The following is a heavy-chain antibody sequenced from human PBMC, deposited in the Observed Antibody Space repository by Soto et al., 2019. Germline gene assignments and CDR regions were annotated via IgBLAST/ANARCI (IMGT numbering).Heavy chain of an antibody. CDR3: ARGPNSNGWYVVDS. J-gene: IGHJ4*02. CDR2: IYYSGTT. D-gene: IGHD6-19*01. V-gene: IGHV4-59*01. CDR1: GGSMRSYY. Sequence: SETLSLTCIVSGGSMRSYYWNWIRQPPGKALEWIGYIYYSGTTNYNPSLRSRVSISLDTSKNEVSLQLTSVTAADTAIYYCARGPNSNGWYVVDSWGQGTLVTVSS.